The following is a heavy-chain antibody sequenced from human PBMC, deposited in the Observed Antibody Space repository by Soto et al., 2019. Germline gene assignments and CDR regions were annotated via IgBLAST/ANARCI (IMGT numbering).Heavy chain of an antibody. CDR2: IKQDGSGK. CDR1: GFTFSSYW. J-gene: IGHJ4*02. Sequence: GGSLRLSCAASGFTFSSYWMSWVRQAPGKGLEWVANIKQDGSGKYYVDNVKGQFTISRDNAKNSLYLQMNSLRAEDTAVYYCARIYSSGWSYYFDYWGQGTLVTVSS. V-gene: IGHV3-7*05. CDR3: ARIYSSGWSYYFDY. D-gene: IGHD6-19*01.